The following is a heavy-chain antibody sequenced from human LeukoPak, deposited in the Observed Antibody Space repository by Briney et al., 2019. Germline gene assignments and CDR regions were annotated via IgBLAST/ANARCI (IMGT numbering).Heavy chain of an antibody. CDR1: GFTSSSYA. V-gene: IGHV3-30-3*01. CDR2: ISYDGSNK. Sequence: GGSLRLSCAASGFTSSSYAMHWVRQAPGKGLEWVAVISYDGSNKYYADSVKGRFTISRDNSKNTLYLQMNSLRAEDTAVYYCARGVTFGGVIVPFDYWGQGTLVTVSS. J-gene: IGHJ4*02. CDR3: ARGVTFGGVIVPFDY. D-gene: IGHD3-16*02.